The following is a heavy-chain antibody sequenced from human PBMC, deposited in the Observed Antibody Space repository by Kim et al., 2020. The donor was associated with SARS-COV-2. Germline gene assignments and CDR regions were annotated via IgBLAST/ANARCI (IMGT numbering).Heavy chain of an antibody. Sequence: SETLSLTCTVSGYSISSGYYWGGIRQPPGKGLGWVGSINHSGNTYYNPSLKSRVTISVDTSKNQFSLKLSSVTAADTAVYYCARAYYDSSGYYFYYWVQG. D-gene: IGHD3-22*01. J-gene: IGHJ4*02. CDR1: GYSISSGYY. V-gene: IGHV4-38-2*02. CDR2: INHSGNT. CDR3: ARAYYDSSGYYFYY.